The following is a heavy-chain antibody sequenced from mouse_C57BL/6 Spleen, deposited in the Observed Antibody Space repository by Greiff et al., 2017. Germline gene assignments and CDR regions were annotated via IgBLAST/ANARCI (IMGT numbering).Heavy chain of an antibody. J-gene: IGHJ1*03. V-gene: IGHV6-6*01. D-gene: IGHD1-1*01. CDR2: IRNKANNHAT. Sequence: EVKVVESGGGLVQPGGSMKLSCAASGFTFSDAWMDWVRQSPEKGLEWVAEIRNKANNHATYYAESVKGRFTISRDDSKSSVYLQMNSLRAEDTGIYYCTREDYYGSSDWYFDVWGTGTTVTVSS. CDR1: GFTFSDAW. CDR3: TREDYYGSSDWYFDV.